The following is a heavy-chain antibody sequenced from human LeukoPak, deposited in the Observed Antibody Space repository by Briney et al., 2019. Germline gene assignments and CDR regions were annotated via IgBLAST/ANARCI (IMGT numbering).Heavy chain of an antibody. CDR1: GGSISSYY. V-gene: IGHV4-59*01. J-gene: IGHJ3*02. D-gene: IGHD5-18*01. Sequence: SETLSLTCTVSGGSISSYYWSWIRQPPGKGLEWIGYIYYSGSTNYNPSLTSRVTISVDTSKNQFSLKLSSVTAADTAVYYCARDDSNHAFDIWGQGTMVTVSS. CDR2: IYYSGST. CDR3: ARDDSNHAFDI.